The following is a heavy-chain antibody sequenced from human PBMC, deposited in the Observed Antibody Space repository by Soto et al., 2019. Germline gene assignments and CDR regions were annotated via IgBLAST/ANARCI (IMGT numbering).Heavy chain of an antibody. CDR1: GYTFTGYY. J-gene: IGHJ6*02. CDR2: INPNSGGT. Sequence: ASVKVSCKASGYTFTGYYMHRVRQAPGQGLEWMGWINPNSGGTNYAQKFQGWVTMTRDTSISTAYMELSRLRSDDTAVYYCARDHWSYYDILTGYEDYGMDVWGQGTTVTV. V-gene: IGHV1-2*04. D-gene: IGHD3-9*01. CDR3: ARDHWSYYDILTGYEDYGMDV.